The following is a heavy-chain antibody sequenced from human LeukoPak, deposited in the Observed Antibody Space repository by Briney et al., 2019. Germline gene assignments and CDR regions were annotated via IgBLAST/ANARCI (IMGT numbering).Heavy chain of an antibody. Sequence: GGSLRLSCAASGFTFSSYAMSWVRQAPGKGLDWVSGISGSGGSTNHADSVKGRFTISRDNSKNTLYLQMNSLRAEDTALYYCAKGGGFSSSWHAKWFDPWGQGTLVTVSS. V-gene: IGHV3-23*01. CDR2: ISGSGGST. D-gene: IGHD6-6*01. J-gene: IGHJ5*02. CDR3: AKGGGFSSSWHAKWFDP. CDR1: GFTFSSYA.